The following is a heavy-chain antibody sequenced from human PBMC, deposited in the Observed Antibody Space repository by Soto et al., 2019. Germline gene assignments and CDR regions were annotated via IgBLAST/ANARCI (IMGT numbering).Heavy chain of an antibody. J-gene: IGHJ2*01. CDR2: IYYSGST. V-gene: IGHV4-34*01. D-gene: IGHD5-18*01. CDR1: GGSFSGYY. Sequence: SETLSLTCAVYGGSFSGYYWSWIRQPPGKGLEWIGSIYYSGSTYYNPSLKSRVTISVDTSKNQFSLKLSSVTAADTAVYYCARQLKTDTAMVTDWYFDLWGRGTLVTVSS. CDR3: ARQLKTDTAMVTDWYFDL.